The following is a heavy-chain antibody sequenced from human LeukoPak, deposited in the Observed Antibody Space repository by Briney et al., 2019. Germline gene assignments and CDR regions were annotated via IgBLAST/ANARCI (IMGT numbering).Heavy chain of an antibody. CDR2: IYSTGST. CDR3: ARQRSSSGYYYSDGDY. V-gene: IGHV4-4*07. Sequence: SETLSLTCTVSGGSISSYYWSWIRQPAGKGLEWIGRIYSTGSTNYNPSLKSRVTMSVDTSKNQFSLKLSSVTAADTAVYYCARQRSSSGYYYSDGDYWGQGTLVTVSS. CDR1: GGSISSYY. J-gene: IGHJ4*02. D-gene: IGHD3-22*01.